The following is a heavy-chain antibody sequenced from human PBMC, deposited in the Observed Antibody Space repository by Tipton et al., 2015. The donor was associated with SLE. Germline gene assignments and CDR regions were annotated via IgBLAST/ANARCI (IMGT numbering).Heavy chain of an antibody. D-gene: IGHD3-22*01. J-gene: IGHJ4*02. CDR3: ARRDSSGYYDY. V-gene: IGHV5-51*01. CDR1: GGSISSYYW. CDR2: IYPGDSDT. Sequence: SLRLSCTVSGGSISSYYWIGWVRQMPGKGLEWMGIIYPGDSDTRYSPSFQGQVTISADKSISTAYLQWSSLRASDTAMYYCARRDSSGYYDYWGQGTLVTVSS.